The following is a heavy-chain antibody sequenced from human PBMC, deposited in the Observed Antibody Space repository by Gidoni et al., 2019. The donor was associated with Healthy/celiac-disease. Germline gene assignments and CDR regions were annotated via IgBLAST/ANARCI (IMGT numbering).Heavy chain of an antibody. CDR1: GSTFSGYA. CDR2: ISGSGGST. D-gene: IGHD3-3*01. CDR3: ANMGAEEFWSGYYISYYYYYMDV. Sequence: EVQLLESGGGLVQPGGSLRLSCAASGSTFSGYAMSWVRQAPGKGLEWVSAISGSGGSTYYADSVKGRFTISRDNSKNTLYLQMNSLRAEDTAVYYCANMGAEEFWSGYYISYYYYYMDVWGKGTTVTVSS. J-gene: IGHJ6*03. V-gene: IGHV3-23*01.